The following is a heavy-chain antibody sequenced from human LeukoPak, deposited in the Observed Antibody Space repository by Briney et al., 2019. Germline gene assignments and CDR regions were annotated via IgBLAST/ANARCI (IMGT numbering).Heavy chain of an antibody. Sequence: PGGSLRLSCVVSGFSFSMYAMHWVRQAPGKGLEWVAGISFDGNNEKYADSVRGRFTISRDDSKSTLFLEMSSLRPEDTAAYYCVRDLHRSFWGNYLLGVDYWGPGTLVTVSS. CDR1: GFSFSMYA. CDR3: VRDLHRSFWGNYLLGVDY. V-gene: IGHV3-30*03. J-gene: IGHJ4*02. CDR2: ISFDGNNE. D-gene: IGHD3-16*02.